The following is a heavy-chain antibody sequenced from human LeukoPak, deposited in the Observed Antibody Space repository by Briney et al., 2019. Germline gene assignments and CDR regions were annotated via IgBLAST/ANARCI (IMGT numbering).Heavy chain of an antibody. D-gene: IGHD6-13*01. CDR1: GGTFSSYA. CDR2: IIPILGIA. V-gene: IGHV1-69*04. CDR3: ARDRGGAAEIDY. J-gene: IGHJ4*02. Sequence: ASVKVSCKASGGTFSSYAISWVRQAPGQGLEWMGRIIPILGIANYAQKFQGRVTITADKSTSTAYMELSSLRSEDTAVYYCARDRGGAAEIDYWGQGTLVTVSS.